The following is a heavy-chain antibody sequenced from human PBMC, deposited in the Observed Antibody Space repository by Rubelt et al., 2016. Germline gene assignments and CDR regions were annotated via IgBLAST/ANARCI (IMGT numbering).Heavy chain of an antibody. Sequence: QVQLVESGGGVVQPGGSLRLSCAASGFTFSTSTMHWVALLSSDGGHEFYAEPVKGRFTISRDNTKKTLSLQMGRLGPEDTAVDYCVRDRSGTGVGWFDPWGQGTLVTVSS. CDR2: LSSDGGHE. D-gene: IGHD1-14*01. CDR3: VRDRSGTGVGWFDP. V-gene: IGHV3-30*15. J-gene: IGHJ5*02. CDR1: GFTFSTST.